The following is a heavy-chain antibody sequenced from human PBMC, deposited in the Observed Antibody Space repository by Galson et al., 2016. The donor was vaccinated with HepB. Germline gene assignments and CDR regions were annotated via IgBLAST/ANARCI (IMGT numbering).Heavy chain of an antibody. CDR2: IDHRGNT. CDR3: AMDTDAWVRFDH. V-gene: IGHV4-4*02. Sequence: ETLSLPCAVSGVAINTKWWSWVRQPPGKGLEWIGEIDHRGNTNYNPSLKSRVIISVDESKNQFSLNLRSVTAADTAIYYCAMDTDAWVRFDHWGPGTLVTVSS. CDR1: GVAINTKW. J-gene: IGHJ4*02. D-gene: IGHD5-18*01.